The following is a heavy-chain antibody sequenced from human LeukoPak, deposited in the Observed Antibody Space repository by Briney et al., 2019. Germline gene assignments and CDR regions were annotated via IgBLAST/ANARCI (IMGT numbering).Heavy chain of an antibody. CDR1: GFTFSSYA. CDR2: ISGSGGST. CDR3: AKDPWKDGYNWGPFDY. V-gene: IGHV3-23*01. Sequence: HPGGSLRLSCAASGFTFSSYAMSWVRQAPGKGLEWVSAISGSGGSTYYADSVKGRFTISRDNSKNTLYLQMNSLRAEDTAVYYCAKDPWKDGYNWGPFDYWGQGTLVTVSS. J-gene: IGHJ4*02. D-gene: IGHD5-24*01.